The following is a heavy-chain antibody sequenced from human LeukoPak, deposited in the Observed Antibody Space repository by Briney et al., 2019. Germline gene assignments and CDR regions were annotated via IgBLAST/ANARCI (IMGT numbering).Heavy chain of an antibody. CDR2: ISPASGRT. CDR3: AREMWCSSGDCYLNVFDF. CDR1: GYTFTSYG. J-gene: IGHJ3*01. D-gene: IGHD2-21*02. V-gene: IGHV1-18*01. Sequence: ASVKVSCKASGYTFTSYGLSWVRQAPGQGLEWMGYISPASGRTTYAQSLQGRVTLTTDTPTTTAHMELRSLRSDDTAVYYCAREMWCSSGDCYLNVFDFWGQGTLVTVSP.